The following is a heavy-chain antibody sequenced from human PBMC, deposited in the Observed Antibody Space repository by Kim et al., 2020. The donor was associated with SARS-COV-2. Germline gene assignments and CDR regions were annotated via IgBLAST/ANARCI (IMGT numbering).Heavy chain of an antibody. V-gene: IGHV3-33*01. CDR1: GFNFSTYG. J-gene: IGHJ3*02. CDR2: IWNDGSIK. D-gene: IGHD3-10*01. Sequence: GGSLRLSCAASGFNFSTYGMHWVRQAPGKGLEWVAVIWNDGSIKYYVESVKGRFTISRDNSMSTLYLQMNSLRAEDTAVYYCARDQGYYDIWGQGTMVTV. CDR3: ARDQGYYDI.